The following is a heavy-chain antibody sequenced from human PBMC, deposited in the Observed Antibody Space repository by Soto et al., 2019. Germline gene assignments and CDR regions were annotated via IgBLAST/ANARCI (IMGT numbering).Heavy chain of an antibody. V-gene: IGHV5-10-1*03. Sequence: EVQLVQSGAEVKKPGESLRISCKGSGYSFTSYWISWVRQMPGKGLEWMGRIDPSDSYTNYSPSSQGHVTISADKSISTAYLQWSSLKASDTAMYYCARHGVGYCSGGSCYGSDYWGQGTLVTVSS. D-gene: IGHD2-15*01. CDR1: GYSFTSYW. CDR2: IDPSDSYT. J-gene: IGHJ4*02. CDR3: ARHGVGYCSGGSCYGSDY.